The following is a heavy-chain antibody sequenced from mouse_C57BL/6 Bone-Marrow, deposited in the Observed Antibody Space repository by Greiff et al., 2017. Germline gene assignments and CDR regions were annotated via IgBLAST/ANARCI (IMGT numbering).Heavy chain of an antibody. J-gene: IGHJ1*03. CDR1: GYAFSSYW. CDR2: IYPGDGDT. D-gene: IGHD2-1*01. V-gene: IGHV1-80*01. CDR3: ASREGYYGNLDWYFDV. Sequence: VQLQESGAELVKPGASVKISCKASGYAFSSYWMNWVKQRPGKGLEWIGQIYPGDGDTNYNGQFKGKATLTADKSSSTAYMQLSSLTSEDSAVYFCASREGYYGNLDWYFDVWGTGTTVTVSS.